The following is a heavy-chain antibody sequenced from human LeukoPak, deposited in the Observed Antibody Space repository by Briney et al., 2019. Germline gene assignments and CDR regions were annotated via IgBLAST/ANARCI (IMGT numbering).Heavy chain of an antibody. V-gene: IGHV3-15*01. CDR3: IALWELFPHY. Sequence: PGGSLRLSCAASGFTFGNAWMSWVRQAPGKGLEWVGRIKSNTDGGTTDYAAPVKGRFTISRDDSKNTLYLQMNSLMTEDTAVYFCIALWELFPHYWGQGTMVTVSS. D-gene: IGHD3-10*01. J-gene: IGHJ4*02. CDR1: GFTFGNAW. CDR2: IKSNTDGGTT.